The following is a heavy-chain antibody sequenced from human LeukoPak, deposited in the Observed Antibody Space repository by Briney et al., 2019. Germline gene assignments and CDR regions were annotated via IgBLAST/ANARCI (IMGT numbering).Heavy chain of an antibody. CDR2: ISAYNGNT. CDR3: ASRTIGIVYDSTRRLYYGMDV. J-gene: IGHJ6*02. Sequence: GASVKVSCKASGYTFTSYGISWVRQAPGQGLEWMGWISAYNGNTNYAQKLQGRVTMTTDTSTSTAYMELRSLRSDDTAVYYCASRTIGIVYDSTRRLYYGMDVWGQGTTVTVSS. D-gene: IGHD3-22*01. CDR1: GYTFTSYG. V-gene: IGHV1-18*01.